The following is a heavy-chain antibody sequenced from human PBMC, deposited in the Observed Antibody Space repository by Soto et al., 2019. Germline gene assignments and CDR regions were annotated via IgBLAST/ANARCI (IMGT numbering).Heavy chain of an antibody. CDR1: GYTFTTYG. Sequence: GGSVKGSCKTSGYTFTTYGISWVRQAPGQGLEWVGWISAYSGKTHYAQKFQGKVTMTTDTSTNTAYLELRSLRSDDTAVYYCARDPYLGDHQYWGQGTLVTVSS. D-gene: IGHD3-16*01. V-gene: IGHV1-18*01. CDR2: ISAYSGKT. J-gene: IGHJ4*02. CDR3: ARDPYLGDHQY.